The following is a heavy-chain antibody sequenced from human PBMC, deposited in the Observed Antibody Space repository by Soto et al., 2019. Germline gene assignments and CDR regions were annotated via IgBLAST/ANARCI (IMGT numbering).Heavy chain of an antibody. CDR1: GGSISSSSYY. D-gene: IGHD7-27*01. Sequence: PSETLSLTCTVSGGSISSSSYYWGWIRQPPGMGLEWIGSIYYSGSTYYNPSLKSRVTISVDPSKNQFSLKLSSVTAADTAVYYCARRGLGKYFDYWGQGTLVTVAS. CDR3: ARRGLGKYFDY. CDR2: IYYSGST. V-gene: IGHV4-39*01. J-gene: IGHJ4*02.